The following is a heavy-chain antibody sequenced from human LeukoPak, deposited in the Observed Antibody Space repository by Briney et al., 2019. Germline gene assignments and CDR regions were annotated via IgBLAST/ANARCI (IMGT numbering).Heavy chain of an antibody. D-gene: IGHD5-24*01. J-gene: IGHJ4*02. CDR2: IIPIFGTA. Sequence: SVKVSFKASGGTFSSYAISWVRQAPGQGLEWMGGIIPIFGTANYAQKFQGRVTITTDESTSTAYMELSSLRSEEQAVYYCWRVEMATTSFDYWGQGTLVPVSS. V-gene: IGHV1-69*05. CDR3: WRVEMATTSFDY. CDR1: GGTFSSYA.